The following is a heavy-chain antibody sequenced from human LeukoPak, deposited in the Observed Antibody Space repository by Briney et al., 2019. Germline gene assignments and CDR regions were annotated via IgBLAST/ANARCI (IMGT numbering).Heavy chain of an antibody. CDR2: ISCYNGNT. Sequence: GASVKVSFQASGSTFTTYGISWVRPAPGQGLEWMGWISCYNGNTNYAQKLQGRVTMTTDTSTSTAYMELRSLRSDDTAVYYCARDYDCSGGSCYSPPLDYWGQGTLVSVSS. D-gene: IGHD2-15*01. CDR1: GSTFTTYG. J-gene: IGHJ4*02. CDR3: ARDYDCSGGSCYSPPLDY. V-gene: IGHV1-18*01.